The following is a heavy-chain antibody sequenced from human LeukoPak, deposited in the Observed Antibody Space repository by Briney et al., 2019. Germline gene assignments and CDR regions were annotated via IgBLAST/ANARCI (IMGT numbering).Heavy chain of an antibody. J-gene: IGHJ4*02. V-gene: IGHV4-4*02. CDR2: IYHSGST. D-gene: IGHD3-3*01. CDR3: ARDAGYDFWSGSASFDY. Sequence: SETLSLTCAVSGGSISSSNWWSWVRQPPGEGLEWIGEIYHSGSTNYNPSLKSRVTISVDKSKNQFSLKLSSVTAADTAVYYCARDAGYDFWSGSASFDYWGQGTLVTVSS. CDR1: GGSISSSNW.